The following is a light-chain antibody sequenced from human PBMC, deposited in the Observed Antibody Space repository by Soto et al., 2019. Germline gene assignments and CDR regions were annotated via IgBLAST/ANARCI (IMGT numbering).Light chain of an antibody. CDR3: SSYTSSTTLQ. J-gene: IGLJ2*01. V-gene: IGLV2-14*01. CDR1: TSDVGGYNY. Sequence: QSALTQTASMSGSPGQSITISCTGTTSDVGGYNYVSWYQQHPGKAPKLIIYAVNKRPSVVSIRFSGSKSGNTASLTISGLQAEDEADYYCSSYTSSTTLQFGGGTKLTVL. CDR2: AVN.